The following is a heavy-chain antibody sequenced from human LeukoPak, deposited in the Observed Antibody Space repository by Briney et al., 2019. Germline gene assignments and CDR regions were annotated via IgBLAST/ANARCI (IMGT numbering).Heavy chain of an antibody. CDR3: AGDLGFGYFDY. J-gene: IGHJ4*02. D-gene: IGHD3-16*01. CDR2: IYYSGNT. Sequence: RASETLSLTCTVSGGSISSYYWSWIRQPPGKGQEWIGDIYYSGNTNYNPSLKSRVTISVDASKNQFSLKLSSVTAADTAVYYCAGDLGFGYFDYWGQGTLVTVSS. V-gene: IGHV4-59*01. CDR1: GGSISSYY.